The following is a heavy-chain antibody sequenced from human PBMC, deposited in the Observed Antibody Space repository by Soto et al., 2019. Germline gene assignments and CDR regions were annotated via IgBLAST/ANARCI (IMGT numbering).Heavy chain of an antibody. CDR2: IIPIFGTA. CDR3: ARARDPFLEWLPFDY. J-gene: IGHJ4*02. Sequence: QVQLVQSGAEVKKPGSSVKVSCKASGGTFSSYAISWVRQAPGQGLEWMGGIIPIFGTANYAQKFQGRVTVTADESTSTAYMELSGLRSEDTAVYYCARARDPFLEWLPFDYWGQGTLVTVSS. D-gene: IGHD3-3*02. V-gene: IGHV1-69*12. CDR1: GGTFSSYA.